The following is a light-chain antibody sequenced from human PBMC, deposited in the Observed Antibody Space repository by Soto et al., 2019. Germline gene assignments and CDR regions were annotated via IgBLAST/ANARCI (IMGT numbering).Light chain of an antibody. CDR1: SRDVGGYNY. CDR2: EVS. Sequence: QSALTQPASVSGSPGQSITISCTGTSRDVGGYNYVSWYQQHPGKAPKLMIYEVSHRPSGVSNRFSGSKSGNTASLTISGLQVEDEADYFCNSYGSTSARYVFGTGTKLTVL. CDR3: NSYGSTSARYV. J-gene: IGLJ1*01. V-gene: IGLV2-14*01.